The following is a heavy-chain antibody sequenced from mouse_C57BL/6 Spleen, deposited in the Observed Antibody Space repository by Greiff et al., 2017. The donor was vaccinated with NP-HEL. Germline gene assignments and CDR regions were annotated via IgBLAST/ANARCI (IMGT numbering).Heavy chain of an antibody. CDR3: TSLGYYAIPYYAMDY. J-gene: IGHJ4*01. Sequence: EVQLVESGGGLVQPGGSMKLSCAASGFTFSDAWMDWVRQSPEKGLEWVAEIRNKANNHATYYAESVKGRFTISRDDSKSSVYLQMISLRAEDTGIYYCTSLGYYAIPYYAMDYWGQGTSVTVSS. D-gene: IGHD1-1*02. CDR2: IRNKANNHAT. CDR1: GFTFSDAW. V-gene: IGHV6-6*01.